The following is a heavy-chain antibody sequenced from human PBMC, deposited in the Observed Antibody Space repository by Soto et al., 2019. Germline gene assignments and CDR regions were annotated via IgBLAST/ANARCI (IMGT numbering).Heavy chain of an antibody. V-gene: IGHV3-23*01. D-gene: IGHD3-3*01. CDR3: ARDVLETTSMYYGLDV. CDR2: ITGSGAIT. J-gene: IGHJ6*02. Sequence: GRSLRLSCAASGFTFSSYAMSWVRLAPGKGLEWVSGITGSGAITYYTASVKGRFTISRDNSNNTLYLQMHSLRAEDTAVYYCARDVLETTSMYYGLDVWGLGTTVTVSS. CDR1: GFTFSSYA.